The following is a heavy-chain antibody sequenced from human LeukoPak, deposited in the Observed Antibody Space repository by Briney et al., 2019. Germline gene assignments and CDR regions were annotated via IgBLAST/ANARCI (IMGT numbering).Heavy chain of an antibody. D-gene: IGHD6-13*01. J-gene: IGHJ4*02. CDR3: ARASSSWYRA. V-gene: IGHV1-69*01. CDR2: IIPIFGTA. CDR1: RGTFSSYT. Sequence: ASVKVSCKASRGTFSSYTISWVRQAPGQGLEWMGGIIPIFGTANYAQKFQGRVTITADESTSTAYMELSSLRSDDTAVYYCARASSSWYRAWGQGTLVTVSS.